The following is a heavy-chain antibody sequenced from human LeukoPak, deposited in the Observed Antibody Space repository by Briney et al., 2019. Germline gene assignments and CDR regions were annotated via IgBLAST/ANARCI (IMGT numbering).Heavy chain of an antibody. V-gene: IGHV3-30*02. J-gene: IGHJ4*02. Sequence: GGSLRLSCAASGFTFSSYGMHWVRQAPGKGLERVAFIRYDGSNKYYADSVKGRFTISRDNSKNTLYLQMNSLRAEDTAVYYCAKDRRSYYYDSSGSDYWGQGTLVTVSS. CDR3: AKDRRSYYYDSSGSDY. CDR2: IRYDGSNK. CDR1: GFTFSSYG. D-gene: IGHD3-22*01.